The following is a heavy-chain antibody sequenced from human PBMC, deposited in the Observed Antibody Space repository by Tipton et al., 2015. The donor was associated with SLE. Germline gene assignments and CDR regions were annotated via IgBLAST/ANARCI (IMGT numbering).Heavy chain of an antibody. Sequence: VQLVQSGAEVKEPGESLKISCKASGYSFFMYWIGWVRQKPGKDLEWMGIIYPGDSDIRYSPSFQGQVTISADKSISTVFLQWTTLKASDTAMYYCARHRYCSDGSCYLDSWGQGTLVSVSS. V-gene: IGHV5-51*01. CDR3: ARHRYCSDGSCYLDS. CDR2: IYPGDSDI. D-gene: IGHD2-15*01. J-gene: IGHJ4*02. CDR1: GYSFFMYW.